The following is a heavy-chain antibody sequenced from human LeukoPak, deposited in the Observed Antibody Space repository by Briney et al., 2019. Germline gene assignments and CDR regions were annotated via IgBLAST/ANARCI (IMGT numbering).Heavy chain of an antibody. CDR1: GDSISSTLHY. J-gene: IGHJ4*02. CDR3: ARHLGGYYRSAFDY. D-gene: IGHD3-22*01. CDR2: IIYSGTT. Sequence: SETLSLTCSVSGDSISSTLHYWGWIRQPPGKGLEWAGSIIYSGTTYYNPSLQSRVTISTDTSKNQFSLTLNSVTAADTAIYYCARHLGGYYRSAFDYWGQGSLVTVSS. V-gene: IGHV4-39*01.